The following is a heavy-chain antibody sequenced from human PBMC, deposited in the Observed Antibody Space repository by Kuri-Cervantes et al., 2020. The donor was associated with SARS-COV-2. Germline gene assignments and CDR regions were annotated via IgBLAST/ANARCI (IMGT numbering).Heavy chain of an antibody. CDR1: GGSFSGYY. V-gene: IGHV4-34*01. Sequence: SETLSLTCAVYGGSFSGYYWSWIRQPPGKGLEWIGEINHSGSTNYNPSLKSRLTISVDTSKDQIYLRLTSVTAADTAVYYCARGGWSNDYWGRGILVTVSS. CDR3: ARGGWSNDY. CDR2: INHSGST. J-gene: IGHJ4*02.